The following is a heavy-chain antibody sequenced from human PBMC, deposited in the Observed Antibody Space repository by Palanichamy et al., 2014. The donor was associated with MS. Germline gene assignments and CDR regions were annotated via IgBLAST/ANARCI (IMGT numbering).Heavy chain of an antibody. V-gene: IGHV4-59*01. D-gene: IGHD3-10*01. J-gene: IGHJ4*02. CDR2: VFDSGIT. CDR3: AGFRAGGF. CDR1: GGSFDIYY. Sequence: QVHLQESGPGLVKPSETLSLTCLVSGGSFDIYYWSRFRQPPGKGLEWIGYVFDSGITSYNTSLQSRVTISLDTSKKQFSLNLHSVTAADTAVYYCAGFRAGGFWGQGTLVTVSS.